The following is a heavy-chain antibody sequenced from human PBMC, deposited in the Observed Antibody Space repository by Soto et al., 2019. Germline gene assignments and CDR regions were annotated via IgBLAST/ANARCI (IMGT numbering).Heavy chain of an antibody. CDR2: INPFDGSR. CDR1: GYIFTSYY. V-gene: IGHV1-46*01. CDR3: AWAMNYYYYGMDV. D-gene: IGHD2-2*01. J-gene: IGHJ6*02. Sequence: ASVKVSCKASGYIFTSYYIHWVRQAPGQGLEWMGWINPFDGSRMFAQSFQGRVTMTRDTSTSTVYMEVSSLRSEDTAVYYCAWAMNYYYYGMDVWGQGTTVTAP.